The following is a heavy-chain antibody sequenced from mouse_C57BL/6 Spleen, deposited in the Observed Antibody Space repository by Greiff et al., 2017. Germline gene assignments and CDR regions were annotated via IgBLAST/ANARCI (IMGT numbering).Heavy chain of an antibody. V-gene: IGHV1-63*01. J-gene: IGHJ2*01. CDR2: IYPGGGYT. D-gene: IGHD2-3*01. Sequence: QVQLKESGAELVRPGTSVKMSCKASGYTFTNCWIGWAKQRPGHGLEWIGDIYPGGGYTNYNEKFKGKATLTADKSSSTAYMQFSSLTSEDSAIYYCAREGDGYYFDYWGQGTTLTVSS. CDR1: GYTFTNCW. CDR3: AREGDGYYFDY.